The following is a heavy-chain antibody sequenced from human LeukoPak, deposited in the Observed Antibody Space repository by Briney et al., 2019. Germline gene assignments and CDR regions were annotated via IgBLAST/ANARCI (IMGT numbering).Heavy chain of an antibody. D-gene: IGHD5-18*01. Sequence: GGSLRLSCAASGFTFSSYGMHWVRQAPGKGLEWVAFIRYDGSNKYYADSVKGRFTISRDNAKNSLYLQMNSLRAEDTAVYYCARRARGYSSKGGHYYYYYYMDVWGKGTTVTVSS. CDR2: IRYDGSNK. J-gene: IGHJ6*03. V-gene: IGHV3-30*02. CDR3: ARRARGYSSKGGHYYYYYYMDV. CDR1: GFTFSSYG.